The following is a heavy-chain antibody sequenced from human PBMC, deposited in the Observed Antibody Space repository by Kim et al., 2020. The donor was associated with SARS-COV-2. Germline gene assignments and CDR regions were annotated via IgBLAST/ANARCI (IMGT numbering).Heavy chain of an antibody. CDR2: NT. J-gene: IGHJ4*02. Sequence: NTYCVDSVKGRFTISRDNSKSTLYLQMNNLRAEDTAVYYCAKGYRNGYDYWGQGTLVTVSS. D-gene: IGHD3-22*01. CDR3: AKGYRNGYDY. V-gene: IGHV3-23*01.